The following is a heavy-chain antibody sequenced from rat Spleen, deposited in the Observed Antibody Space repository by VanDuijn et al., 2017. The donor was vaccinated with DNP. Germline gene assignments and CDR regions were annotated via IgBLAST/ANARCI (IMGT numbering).Heavy chain of an antibody. Sequence: EVQLVESGGDLVQPGRSLKLFCAASGFTFSDYYMAWIRQAPTKGLEWVASITNSGGSTYYRDSVKGRFTISRDDAKSTLYLQMDSLRSEDTATYYCTTGGNNPFPYWGQGTLVTVSS. J-gene: IGHJ3*01. CDR2: ITNSGGST. V-gene: IGHV5-20*01. CDR3: TTGGNNPFPY. CDR1: GFTFSDYY. D-gene: IGHD1-10*01.